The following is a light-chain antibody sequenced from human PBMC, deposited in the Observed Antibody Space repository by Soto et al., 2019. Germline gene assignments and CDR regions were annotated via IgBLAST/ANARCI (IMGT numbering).Light chain of an antibody. CDR1: RTVNSQ. V-gene: IGKV3-11*01. Sequence: EIVLTQYPASVALSPGGRATRSCRASRTVNSQLAWYQQKPGQAPRLLIYDTFNRAAGIPARFSGSGSGADFTLTISSLQPEDFATYYCQQLNTYPWTFGQGTKVDIK. CDR2: DTF. CDR3: QQLNTYPWT. J-gene: IGKJ1*01.